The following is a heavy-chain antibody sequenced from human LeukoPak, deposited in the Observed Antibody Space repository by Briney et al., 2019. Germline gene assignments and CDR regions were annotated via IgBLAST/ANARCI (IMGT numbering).Heavy chain of an antibody. V-gene: IGHV3-74*01. D-gene: IGHD2/OR15-2a*01. CDR1: GRYW. Sequence: GGSLRLSCAASGRYWMHWVRQAPGKGLVWVSYINSDGSWTSYADSVKGRFTISKDNAKNTVYLQMSNLRVEDTAVYYCVSFYETYWGRGTLVTVSS. CDR2: INSDGSWT. J-gene: IGHJ4*02. CDR3: VSFYETY.